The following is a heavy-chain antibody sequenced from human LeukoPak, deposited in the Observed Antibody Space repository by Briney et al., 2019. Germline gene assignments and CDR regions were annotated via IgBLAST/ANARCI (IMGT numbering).Heavy chain of an antibody. J-gene: IGHJ4*02. D-gene: IGHD5-18*01. Sequence: GGSLRFSSAALGFTSSSYVMRWGRPGPREGGGGGVVISYDGSNKYYADSVKGRFTISRDNSKNTLYLQMNSLRAEDTAVYYCARVAKPWIQLWCNFDYWGQGTLVTVSS. CDR3: ARVAKPWIQLWCNFDY. CDR2: ISYDGSNK. CDR1: GFTSSSYV. V-gene: IGHV3-30-3*01.